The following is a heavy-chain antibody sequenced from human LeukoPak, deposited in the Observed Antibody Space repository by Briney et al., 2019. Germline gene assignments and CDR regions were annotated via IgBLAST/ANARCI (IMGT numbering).Heavy chain of an antibody. V-gene: IGHV3-7*04. CDR1: GFTISFYW. CDR2: INQGGSEK. D-gene: IGHD3-10*01. Sequence: GGSLRLSCAASGFTISFYWMGWVRQAPGKGLEGVANINQGGSEKIYVDSVKGRFTIYRDNAKNSLYLQMNSLRAEDTAMYYCARDGSYYGPDYWGQGALVTVSS. CDR3: ARDGSYYGPDY. J-gene: IGHJ4*02.